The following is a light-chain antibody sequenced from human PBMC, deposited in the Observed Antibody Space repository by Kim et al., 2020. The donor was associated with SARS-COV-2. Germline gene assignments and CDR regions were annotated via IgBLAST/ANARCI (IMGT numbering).Light chain of an antibody. CDR3: EAWDSSTAV. Sequence: SYELTQPPSVSVSPGQTATITCPGDRLGDKFACWFKQIPGQSPTLVIYRDTKRPSGIPERCTGSNSETTATLTISGTQPIDEADYYSEAWDSSTAVFGGGTQRTVL. V-gene: IGLV3-1*01. CDR1: RLGDKF. J-gene: IGLJ3*02. CDR2: RDT.